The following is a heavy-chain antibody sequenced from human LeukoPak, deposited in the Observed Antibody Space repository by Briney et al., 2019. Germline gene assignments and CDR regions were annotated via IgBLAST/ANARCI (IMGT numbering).Heavy chain of an antibody. J-gene: IGHJ3*02. CDR1: GFTFSSYA. V-gene: IGHV3-30-3*01. CDR3: ARDQGAFDI. CDR2: ISYDGSNK. Sequence: GGSLRLSCAASGFTFSSYAMHWVRQAPGKGLEWVAVISYDGSNKYYADSVKGRFTISRDNSKNTLYLQMNSLRAEDTAVYYCARDQGAFDIWGQGTMVTVSS.